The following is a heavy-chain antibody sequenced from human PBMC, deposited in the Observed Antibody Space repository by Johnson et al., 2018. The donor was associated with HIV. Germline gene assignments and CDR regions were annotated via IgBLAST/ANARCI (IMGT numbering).Heavy chain of an antibody. CDR2: ISYDGSNK. Sequence: VQLVESGGGLVQPGGSLRLSCAASGFTFSSYGMHWVRQAPGKGLEWVAVISYDGSNKYYTDSVKGRFTISRDNTKNSLYLQMNSLRAEDTAVYYCARRYCSSTSCYKGRAFDIWGQGTMVTVSS. V-gene: IGHV3-30*03. D-gene: IGHD2-2*02. CDR1: GFTFSSYG. J-gene: IGHJ3*02. CDR3: ARRYCSSTSCYKGRAFDI.